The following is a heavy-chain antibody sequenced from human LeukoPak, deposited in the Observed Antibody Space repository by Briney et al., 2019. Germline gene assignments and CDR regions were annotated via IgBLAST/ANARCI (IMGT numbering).Heavy chain of an antibody. Sequence: ASVKVSCKASGYTFTGYYMHWVRQAPGQGLEWMGWINPNSGGTNYAQKFQGRVTMTRDTSISTAYMELSRLRSDDTAVYYCARGFARYSSSWYSWGQGTLVAVSS. V-gene: IGHV1-2*02. CDR2: INPNSGGT. CDR3: ARGFARYSSSWYS. J-gene: IGHJ4*02. CDR1: GYTFTGYY. D-gene: IGHD6-13*01.